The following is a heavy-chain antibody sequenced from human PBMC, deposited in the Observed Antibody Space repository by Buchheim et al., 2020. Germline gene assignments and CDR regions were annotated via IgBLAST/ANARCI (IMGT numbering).Heavy chain of an antibody. D-gene: IGHD1-20*01. CDR3: ARQITGTSRLKKFDP. Sequence: QLQLQESGPGLVKPSETLSLTCTVSGGSISSSSYYWGWIRQPPGKGLEWIGSIYYSGSTYYNPSLKSRVTISVDTSKNQFSLKLSSVTAADTAVYYCARQITGTSRLKKFDPWGQGTL. J-gene: IGHJ5*02. CDR2: IYYSGST. CDR1: GGSISSSSYY. V-gene: IGHV4-39*01.